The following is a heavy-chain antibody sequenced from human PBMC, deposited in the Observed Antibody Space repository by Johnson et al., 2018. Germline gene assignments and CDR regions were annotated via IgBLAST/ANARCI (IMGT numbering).Heavy chain of an antibody. Sequence: QVQLVESGAEVKKPGASVEVSCKASGYTFASYDINWVRQATRQGLEWMGWMNPNSGNKGYAQKFPGRVTMTRNTPIGTAYMELSSLRSDDTAVYYCARGFRDSSGKEYFQHWGQGTVITVSS. CDR3: ARGFRDSSGKEYFQH. J-gene: IGHJ1*01. V-gene: IGHV1-8*01. D-gene: IGHD3-22*01. CDR1: GYTFASYD. CDR2: MNPNSGNK.